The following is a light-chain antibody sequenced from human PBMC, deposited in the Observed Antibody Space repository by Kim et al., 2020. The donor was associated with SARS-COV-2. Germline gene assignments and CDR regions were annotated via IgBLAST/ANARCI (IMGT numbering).Light chain of an antibody. CDR1: SSNIGAGYD. J-gene: IGLJ1*01. CDR2: DNN. CDR3: QSYDSSLGGAV. Sequence: QSVLTQPPAVSGAPGQGVIISCTGSSSNIGAGYDVPWYQQIPGKVPKLVMFDNNNRPSGVPDRFFGSKSGTSASLAITGLQAEDEADYYCQSYDSSLGGAVFGIGTKVTVL. V-gene: IGLV1-40*01.